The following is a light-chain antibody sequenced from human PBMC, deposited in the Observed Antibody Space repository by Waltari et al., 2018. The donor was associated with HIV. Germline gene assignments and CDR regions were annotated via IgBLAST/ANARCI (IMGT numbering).Light chain of an antibody. CDR3: NSYTTSSTLHVV. CDR2: DVS. J-gene: IGLJ2*01. V-gene: IGLV2-14*03. CDR1: SRDVGGYNY. Sequence: QSALTQPASVSGSPGQSITISCTGPSRDVGGYNYVSWSQHHPGKAPKLMIYDVSNRPSGVSNRFSGSKSGNTASLTISGLQAEDEADYYCNSYTTSSTLHVVFGGGTKLTVL.